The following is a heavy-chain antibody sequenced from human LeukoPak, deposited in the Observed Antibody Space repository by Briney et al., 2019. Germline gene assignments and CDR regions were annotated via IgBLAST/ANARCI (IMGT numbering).Heavy chain of an antibody. V-gene: IGHV3-9*01. CDR1: GFSFDDYA. D-gene: IGHD6-19*01. CDR2: ISWNSGSI. J-gene: IGHJ4*02. CDR3: ATSSREGEDSSGWASFDY. Sequence: GGSLRLSCAVSGFSFDDYAMHWVRQAPGKGLEWVSGISWNSGSIGYAESVKGRFTISRDNAKNSLYLQMNSLRAEDTALYYCATSSREGEDSSGWASFDYWSQGTLVTVSS.